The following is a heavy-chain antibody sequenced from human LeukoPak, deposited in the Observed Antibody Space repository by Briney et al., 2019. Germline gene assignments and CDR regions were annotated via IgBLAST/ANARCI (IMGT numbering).Heavy chain of an antibody. Sequence: GGSLRLSCAASGFTFSSYSMNWVRQAPGKGLEWVSSISSSSSYIYYADSVKGRFTISRDNAKNSLYLQMNSLRAEDTAVYYCASALPYTLDFDYWGQGTLVTVSS. CDR2: ISSSSSYI. D-gene: IGHD3-16*01. CDR3: ASALPYTLDFDY. J-gene: IGHJ4*02. CDR1: GFTFSSYS. V-gene: IGHV3-21*01.